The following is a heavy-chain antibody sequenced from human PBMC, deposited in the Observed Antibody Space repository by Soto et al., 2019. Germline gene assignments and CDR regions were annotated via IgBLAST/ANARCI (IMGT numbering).Heavy chain of an antibody. D-gene: IGHD3-22*01. CDR2: ISGSGGST. CDR1: GFTFSSYA. CDR3: ARVPGYYLYFFDY. J-gene: IGHJ4*02. Sequence: GGSLRLSCAASGFTFSSYAMSWVRQAPGKGLEWVSAISGSGGSTYYADSVKGRFTISRDNSKNTLYLQMNSLRAEDTAVYYCARVPGYYLYFFDYWGKGTLVTVSS. V-gene: IGHV3-23*01.